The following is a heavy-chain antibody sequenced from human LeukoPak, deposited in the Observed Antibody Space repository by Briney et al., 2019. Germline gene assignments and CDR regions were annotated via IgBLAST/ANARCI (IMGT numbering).Heavy chain of an antibody. Sequence: ASVKVSCKASGNTFNAYYIHWVRQAPGQGPEWMGWINLNSGGANYAQKFQGRVTMTRDTSISSAYMELSRLRSDDTAVFYCATWGGVVSDDDLDYWGQGTLVTVSS. CDR2: INLNSGGA. CDR3: ATWGGVVSDDDLDY. J-gene: IGHJ4*02. D-gene: IGHD2-2*01. CDR1: GNTFNAYY. V-gene: IGHV1-2*02.